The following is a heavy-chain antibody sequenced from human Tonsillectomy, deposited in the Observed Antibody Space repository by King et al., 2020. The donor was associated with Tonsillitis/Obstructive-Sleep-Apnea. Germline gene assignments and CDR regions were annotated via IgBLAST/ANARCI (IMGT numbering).Heavy chain of an antibody. CDR1: DGSISNYY. CDR2: IYHSGGP. CDR3: ARDRYYDSSGYYRTPGAFNI. D-gene: IGHD3-22*01. V-gene: IGHV4-59*01. Sequence: VQLQESGPRQVKPSETLSHTCTVSDGSISNYYWSWIRQPPGKGLEWIGYIYHSGGPSYNPSLKSRVTMSVDTSKNQFSLKLSSVTDTDTAVYYCARDRYYDSSGYYRTPGAFNIWGQGTMVTVSS. J-gene: IGHJ3*02.